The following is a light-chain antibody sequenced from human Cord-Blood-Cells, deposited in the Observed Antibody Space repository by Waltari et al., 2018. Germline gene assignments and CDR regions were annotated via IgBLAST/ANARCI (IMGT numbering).Light chain of an antibody. V-gene: IGLV3-19*01. CDR1: SLRSYY. Sequence: SSELTQDPAVSVALGQTVRITCQGDSLRSYYASWYQHKPGQAPVLVIYGKNNRPSGIPDRFTGSSLGNTASLTIAGAQAEDEADYYCNSRDSSGNHVVFGGGTKLTVL. CDR3: NSRDSSGNHVV. CDR2: GKN. J-gene: IGLJ2*01.